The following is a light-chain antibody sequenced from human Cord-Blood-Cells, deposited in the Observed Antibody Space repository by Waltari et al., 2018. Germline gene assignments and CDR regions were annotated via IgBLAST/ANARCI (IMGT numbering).Light chain of an antibody. J-gene: IGLJ2*01. CDR2: DVS. Sequence: QSALTQPASVSGSPGQSITLSCTGTNSDVGGYNYVSWYQQHPGKAPKLMIYDVSNRPSGVSNRFSGSKSGNTASLTISGLQAEDEADYYCSSYTSSSTLVFGGGTKLTVL. CDR3: SSYTSSSTLV. V-gene: IGLV2-14*01. CDR1: NSDVGGYNY.